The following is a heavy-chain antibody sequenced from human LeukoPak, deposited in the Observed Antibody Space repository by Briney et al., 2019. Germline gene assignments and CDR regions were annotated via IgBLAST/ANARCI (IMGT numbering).Heavy chain of an antibody. V-gene: IGHV3-30*03. Sequence: PGRSLRLSCAASGFTFSSYGMHWVRQAPGKGLEWVAVISYDGSNKYYADSVKGRFTISRDNSKNTLYLQMNSLRAEDTAVYYCARAMIVVVEEDYGMDVWGQGTTVTVSS. D-gene: IGHD3-22*01. CDR3: ARAMIVVVEEDYGMDV. J-gene: IGHJ6*02. CDR2: ISYDGSNK. CDR1: GFTFSSYG.